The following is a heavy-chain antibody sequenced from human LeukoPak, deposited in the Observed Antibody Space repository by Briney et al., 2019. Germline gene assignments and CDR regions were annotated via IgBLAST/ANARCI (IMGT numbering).Heavy chain of an antibody. CDR3: ARTSTYGDYDY. J-gene: IGHJ4*02. CDR2: ISGDTSTK. D-gene: IGHD4-17*01. V-gene: IGHV3-48*01. CDR1: GFTFDTYS. Sequence: SGGSLRLSCAASGFTFDTYSMNWVRQAPGKRLEWVSYISGDTSTKYYADSVKGRFTISRDVARSSLYLQMNSLRAEDTAIYYFARTSTYGDYDYWGQGTLVTVSS.